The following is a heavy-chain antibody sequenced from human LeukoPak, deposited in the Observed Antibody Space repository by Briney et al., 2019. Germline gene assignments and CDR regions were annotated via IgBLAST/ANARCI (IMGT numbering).Heavy chain of an antibody. Sequence: SETLSLTCTVSGGSISSYYWSWIRQPPGKGLEWIGYMYYSGSTNYNPSLKSRVTISVHTSKNQFSLKLSSVTAADTAVYYCARHTYYYYGMDVWGQGTTVTVSS. CDR1: GGSISSYY. V-gene: IGHV4-59*08. CDR2: MYYSGST. CDR3: ARHTYYYYGMDV. J-gene: IGHJ6*02.